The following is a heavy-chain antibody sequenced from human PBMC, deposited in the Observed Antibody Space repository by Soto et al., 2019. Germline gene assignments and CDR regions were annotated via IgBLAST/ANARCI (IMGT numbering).Heavy chain of an antibody. V-gene: IGHV3-11*01. CDR2: ISGSGSTI. Sequence: QVQLVDSGGGLVKPGGXLRLSCXASGFTFSDYYMSWFRQXPXXXLEWVSYISGSGSTIHDADSVKGRFTISRDNAKNSLYLQMNSLRAEDTAVYXXARVGSXXAAGTPDYWGQGTLVTVSS. CDR3: ARVGSXXAAGTPDY. D-gene: IGHD6-13*01. CDR1: GFTFSDYY. J-gene: IGHJ4*02.